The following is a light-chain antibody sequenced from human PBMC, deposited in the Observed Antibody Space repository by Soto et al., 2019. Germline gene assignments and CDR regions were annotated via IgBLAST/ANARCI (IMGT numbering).Light chain of an antibody. CDR2: AAA. V-gene: IGKV1-39*01. CDR3: QQSYSTPIT. J-gene: IGKJ5*01. CDR1: QSISSY. Sequence: DIQMTQSPSSLSSSVLERFTITCRASQSISSYLNWCQQKPGKAPKRLIYAAASLQSGGPSRCSGSGSGTDFTLTISSLQPEDFATYYCQQSYSTPITFGQGTRLEIK.